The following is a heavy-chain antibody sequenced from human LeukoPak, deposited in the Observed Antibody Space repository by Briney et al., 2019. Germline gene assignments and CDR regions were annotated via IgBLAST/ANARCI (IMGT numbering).Heavy chain of an antibody. CDR3: ARLGAFVLYYDSSGYFDS. CDR2: INPKSGGT. J-gene: IGHJ4*02. D-gene: IGHD3-22*01. V-gene: IGHV1-2*02. CDR1: GYTFTDHH. Sequence: GASVKVSCKASGYTFTDHHMHWVRQDPGQGLEWMGWINPKSGGTNYAQKFQGRVTMSRDTSISTTYMELSSLRSDDTAVYYCARLGAFVLYYDSSGYFDSWGQGTLVTVSS.